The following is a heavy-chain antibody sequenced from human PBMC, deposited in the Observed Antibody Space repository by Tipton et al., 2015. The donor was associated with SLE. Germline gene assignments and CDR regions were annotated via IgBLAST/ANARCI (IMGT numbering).Heavy chain of an antibody. CDR3: ARDSEYYDFAL. V-gene: IGHV4-38-2*02. CDR2: IYHSGNT. CDR1: GGSISSGYY. D-gene: IGHD3-3*01. J-gene: IGHJ4*02. Sequence: GLVKPSETLSLTCAVSGGSISSGYYWGWIRQPPGKGLEWIGSIYHSGNTLYNPSLKSRVTISVDSSRNQFSLKLSSVTAADAAVYYCARDSEYYDFALWSQGTLVTVSS.